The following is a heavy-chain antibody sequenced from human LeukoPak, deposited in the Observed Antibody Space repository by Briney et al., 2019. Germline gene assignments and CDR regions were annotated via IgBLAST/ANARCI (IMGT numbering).Heavy chain of an antibody. D-gene: IGHD4-23*01. V-gene: IGHV3-23*01. CDR2: VANSGVDT. CDR3: AKSHSVAQSGYFDY. CDR1: GFTFTTYA. J-gene: IGHJ4*02. Sequence: PGGSLRLSCAASGFTFTTYAMSWVRQAPGKGLEWVSTVANSGVDTYYADSVRGRFTISRDNSRNTVYLQINSLRAEDTAVYYCAKSHSVAQSGYFDYWGQGTLVTVSS.